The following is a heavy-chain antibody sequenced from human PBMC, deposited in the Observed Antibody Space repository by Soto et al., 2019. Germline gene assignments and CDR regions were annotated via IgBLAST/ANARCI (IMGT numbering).Heavy chain of an antibody. CDR1: GIIFSTFA. V-gene: IGHV3-23*01. CDR2: ITGSGGST. Sequence: EGQLLESGGGLVQPGGSLRLSCTASGIIFSTFAMSWVRQAPGKGLEWVSGITGSGGSTNYADSVKGRFTISRDNSKDTLYLQMNSLRAEDTAIYYCALVTVTRIRGEPPAHWGQGTLVTVSA. J-gene: IGHJ4*02. D-gene: IGHD3-10*01. CDR3: ALVTVTRIRGEPPAH.